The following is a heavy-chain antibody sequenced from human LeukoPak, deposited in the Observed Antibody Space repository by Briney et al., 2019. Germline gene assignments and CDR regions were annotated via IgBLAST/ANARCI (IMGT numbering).Heavy chain of an antibody. CDR1: GFTFSSYA. CDR3: AKDDSSGYYYSYFDY. Sequence: GGSLRLSCAASGFTFSSYAMSWVRQAPGKGLEWASAICGSGGSTYYADSVKGRFTISRDNSKNTLYLQMNSLRAEDTAVYYCAKDDSSGYYYSYFDYWGQGTLVTVSS. D-gene: IGHD3-22*01. CDR2: ICGSGGST. V-gene: IGHV3-23*01. J-gene: IGHJ4*02.